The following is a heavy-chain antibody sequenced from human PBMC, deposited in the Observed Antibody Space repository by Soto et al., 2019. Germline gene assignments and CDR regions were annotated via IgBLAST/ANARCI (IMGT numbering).Heavy chain of an antibody. CDR3: ARDEGNLGDCTGGSCNSRFDP. CDR1: GGSISSGGYY. J-gene: IGHJ5*02. CDR2: IYYSGSS. D-gene: IGHD2-15*01. V-gene: IGHV4-31*03. Sequence: SETLSLTCTISGGSISSGGYYWSWIRQHTGKGLEWIGYIYYSGSSYYNPSLKRRVTISVATSKNLFSLKLSSVTAAGTSVYYCARDEGNLGDCTGGSCNSRFDPWGQGTLVT.